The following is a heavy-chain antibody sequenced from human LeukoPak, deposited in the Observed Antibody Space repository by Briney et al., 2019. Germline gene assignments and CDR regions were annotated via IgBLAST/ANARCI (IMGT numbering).Heavy chain of an antibody. CDR2: ISYDGSNK. V-gene: IGHV3-30-3*01. J-gene: IGHJ4*02. CDR3: ASVVSGYYYIDY. D-gene: IGHD3-22*01. CDR1: GFTFSSYA. Sequence: GRSLRLSCAASGFTFSSYAMHWVRQAPGKGLEWVAVISYDGSNKYYADSVKGRFTISRDNSKNTLYLQMNSLRAEDTAVYYCASVVSGYYYIDYWSQGTLVTVYS.